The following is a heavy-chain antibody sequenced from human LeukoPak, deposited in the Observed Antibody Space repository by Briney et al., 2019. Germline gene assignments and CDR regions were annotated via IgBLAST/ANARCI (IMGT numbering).Heavy chain of an antibody. CDR2: ISSSSSYI. J-gene: IGHJ4*02. CDR3: VRDCRRPGHGLDY. V-gene: IGHV3-21*01. D-gene: IGHD6-6*01. Sequence: GGSLRLSCAASGFTFSSYSMNWVRQAPGKGLEWVSSISSSSSYIYYADSVKGRFTISRDNAKNSLYLQMNSLRAEDTAVYYCVRDCRRPGHGLDYWGQGTLLTVSS. CDR1: GFTFSSYS.